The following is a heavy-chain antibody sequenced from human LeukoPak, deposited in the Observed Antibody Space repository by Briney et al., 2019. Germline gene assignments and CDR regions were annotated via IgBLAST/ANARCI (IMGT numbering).Heavy chain of an antibody. CDR2: INPNSGGT. CDR1: GYTFTGYY. Sequence: ASVKASCKASGYTFTGYYMHWVRQAPGQGLEWMGWINPNSGGTNYAQKFQGRVTMTRDTPISTAYMELSRLRSDDTAVYYCAATVVTEDAFDIWGQGTMVTVSS. V-gene: IGHV1-2*02. J-gene: IGHJ3*02. D-gene: IGHD4-23*01. CDR3: AATVVTEDAFDI.